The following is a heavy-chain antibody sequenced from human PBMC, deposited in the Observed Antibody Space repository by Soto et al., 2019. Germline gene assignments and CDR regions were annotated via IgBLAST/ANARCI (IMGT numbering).Heavy chain of an antibody. CDR1: GFTFSNYA. Sequence: GGSLRLSCAASGFTFSNYAMTWVRQAPGKGLEWVSAVSGGGSNTFYADSVKGRFTISRDNSRKALYLQMTSLRAEDAAVYYCAKFSATPVYGISSAPDYWGQGTLVTVSS. J-gene: IGHJ4*02. CDR2: VSGGGSNT. V-gene: IGHV3-23*01. D-gene: IGHD6-6*01. CDR3: AKFSATPVYGISSAPDY.